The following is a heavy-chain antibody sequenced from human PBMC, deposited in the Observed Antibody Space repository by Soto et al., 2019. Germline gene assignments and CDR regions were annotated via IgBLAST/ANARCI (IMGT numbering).Heavy chain of an antibody. V-gene: IGHV1-24*01. J-gene: IGHJ4*02. Sequence: ASVKVSCKVSGYTLTELSMHWVRQAPGKGLEWMGGFDPEDGETIYAQKFQGRVTMTEDTSTDTAYMELSSLRSEDTAVYYCATLSRFWSGYYEFDYWGQGTLVTVSS. CDR1: GYTLTELS. D-gene: IGHD3-3*01. CDR2: FDPEDGET. CDR3: ATLSRFWSGYYEFDY.